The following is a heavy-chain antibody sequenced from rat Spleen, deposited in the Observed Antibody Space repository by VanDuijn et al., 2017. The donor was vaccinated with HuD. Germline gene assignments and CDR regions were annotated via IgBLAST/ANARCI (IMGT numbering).Heavy chain of an antibody. CDR3: ARSDGVHYYLPFAD. CDR1: GHSITSSLR. J-gene: IGHJ3*01. CDR2: INSAGST. D-gene: IGHD1-1*01. Sequence: EVQLQESGPGLVKPSQSLSLTCSVTGHSITSSLRWNWIRKFPGNKLEWMGYINSAGSTVYNPPLKSRISITRDTSKNQFFLQVNSVSSEDTATYYCARSDGVHYYLPFADWGQGTLVTASS. V-gene: IGHV3-3*01.